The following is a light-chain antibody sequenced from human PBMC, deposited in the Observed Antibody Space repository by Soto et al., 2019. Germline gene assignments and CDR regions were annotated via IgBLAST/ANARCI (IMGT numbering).Light chain of an antibody. Sequence: EIVLTQSPGTLSLSPGKGATLSCRASQSVGNNYLAWYQQKPGQAPRFLMYDASTRATGIPDRFSGSGSGTDFTLTISRLESEDFAVYYCQQYGRTPLTFGGGTKVEIK. CDR2: DAS. CDR1: QSVGNNY. V-gene: IGKV3-20*01. CDR3: QQYGRTPLT. J-gene: IGKJ4*01.